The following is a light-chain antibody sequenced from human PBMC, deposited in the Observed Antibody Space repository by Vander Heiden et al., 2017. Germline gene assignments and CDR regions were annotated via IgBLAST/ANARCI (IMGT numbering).Light chain of an antibody. CDR1: QSISSY. V-gene: IGKV1-39*01. CDR3: RQSDRTQLT. J-gene: IGKJ4*01. Sequence: ILMNRSPFSLSASVGERVTINWRASQSISSYLNLYQQKPGKDPKLLIDAASSLQSGVPSRFSGSGSGTDFTLTISSREPEDCETYSCRQSDRTQLTVGGETKVEIK. CDR2: AAS.